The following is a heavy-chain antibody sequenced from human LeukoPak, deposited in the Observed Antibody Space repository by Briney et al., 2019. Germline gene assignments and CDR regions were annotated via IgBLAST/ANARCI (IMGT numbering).Heavy chain of an antibody. CDR2: IYRGGST. Sequence: PGGSLRLSCAASGFTFSLYAMSWVRQAPGKGLEWVSIIYRGGSTYYADSVKGRFTISRDNSKNTVYYQMNSLRAEDTAVYYCARGSRSGTIDDWGQGTLVTVSS. V-gene: IGHV3-53*01. CDR3: ARGSRSGTIDD. J-gene: IGHJ4*02. D-gene: IGHD2-15*01. CDR1: GFTFSLYA.